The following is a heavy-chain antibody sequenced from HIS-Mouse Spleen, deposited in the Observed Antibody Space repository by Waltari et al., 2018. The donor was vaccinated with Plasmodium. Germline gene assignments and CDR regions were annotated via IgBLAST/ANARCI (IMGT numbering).Heavy chain of an antibody. V-gene: IGHV4-39*07. CDR2: IYYSGST. D-gene: IGHD3-3*01. J-gene: IGHJ4*02. CDR3: ASGRKLRFLEWLQTLFDY. Sequence: HLQLQESGPGLVKPSETLSLTCTVSGGSISSSSYYWGWIRQPPGKGLEWIGSIYYSGSTDYNPSLKSRGTISVDTSKNQFSLKLSSVTAADTAVYYCASGRKLRFLEWLQTLFDYWGQGTLVTVSS. CDR1: GGSISSSSYY.